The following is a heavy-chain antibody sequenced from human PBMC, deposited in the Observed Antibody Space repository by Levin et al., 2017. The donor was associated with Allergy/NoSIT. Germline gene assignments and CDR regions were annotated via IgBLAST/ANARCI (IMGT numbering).Heavy chain of an antibody. CDR2: INHSGST. CDR1: GGSFSGYY. J-gene: IGHJ4*02. V-gene: IGHV4-34*01. Sequence: SSETLSLTCAVYGGSFSGYYWSWIRQPPGKGLEWIGEINHSGSTNYNPSLKSRVTISVDTSKNQFSLKLSSVTAADTAVYYCARLGYCSGGSFWTTPSNCYFDYWGQGTLVTVSS. D-gene: IGHD2-15*01. CDR3: ARLGYCSGGSFWTTPSNCYFDY.